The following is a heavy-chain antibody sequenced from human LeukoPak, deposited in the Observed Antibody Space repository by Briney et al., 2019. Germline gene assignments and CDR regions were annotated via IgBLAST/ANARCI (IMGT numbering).Heavy chain of an antibody. D-gene: IGHD4-11*01. CDR2: TYYRSKWSN. Sequence: SQTLSLTCAISGERVSSNTASWNWFRQSPSRGLEWLGRTYYRSKWSNDYAPSVKGRITINADTSRNQFSLHLNSVTPEDTAVYFCARDRDSDFEWGPHDPWGQGTLVVVYS. V-gene: IGHV6-1*01. J-gene: IGHJ5*02. CDR1: GERVSSNTAS. CDR3: ARDRDSDFEWGPHDP.